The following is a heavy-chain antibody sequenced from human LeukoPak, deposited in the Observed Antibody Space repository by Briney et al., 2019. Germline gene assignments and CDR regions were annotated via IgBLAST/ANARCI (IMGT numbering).Heavy chain of an antibody. CDR1: GFTINNYW. J-gene: IGHJ3*02. Sequence: GGSLRLSWVTSGFTINNYWMTWVRQAPGEGLERVAYVKEEGSETYYVDSVKGRFSISRDNAKNSLYLQMISLRAEDTAMYFCAREGHGDYHIWGHGTMVTVSS. V-gene: IGHV3-7*03. CDR3: AREGHGDYHI. D-gene: IGHD4-17*01. CDR2: VKEEGSET.